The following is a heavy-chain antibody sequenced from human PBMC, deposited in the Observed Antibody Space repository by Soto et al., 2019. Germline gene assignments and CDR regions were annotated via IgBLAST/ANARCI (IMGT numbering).Heavy chain of an antibody. CDR3: ARSVGYCISTSCYYYYYYGMDV. V-gene: IGHV4-4*02. D-gene: IGHD2-2*01. Sequence: QVQLQESGPGLVKPSGTLSLTCAVSGGSISSSNWWSWVRQPPGKGLEWIGEIYHSGSTNYNPSLKSRVTISVDKSKKQCSLKLSSVTAADTAVYYCARSVGYCISTSCYYYYYYGMDVWGQGTTVTVSS. J-gene: IGHJ6*02. CDR2: IYHSGST. CDR1: GGSISSSNW.